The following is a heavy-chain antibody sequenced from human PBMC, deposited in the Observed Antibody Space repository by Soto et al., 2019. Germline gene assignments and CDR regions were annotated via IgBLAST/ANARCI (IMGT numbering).Heavy chain of an antibody. CDR2: IDWDDDK. CDR3: ARIWTRGYSGYAEGYFDY. V-gene: IGHV2-70*11. CDR1: GFSLSTSGMC. D-gene: IGHD5-12*01. Sequence: SGPTLVNPTQTLTLTCTFSGFSLSTSGMCVSWIRQPPGKALEWLARIDWDDDKYYSTSLKTRLTISKDTSKNQVVLTMTNMDPVDTATYYCARIWTRGYSGYAEGYFDYWGQGTLVTVSS. J-gene: IGHJ4*02.